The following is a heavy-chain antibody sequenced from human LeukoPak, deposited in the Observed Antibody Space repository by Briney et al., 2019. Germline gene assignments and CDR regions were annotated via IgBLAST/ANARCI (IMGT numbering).Heavy chain of an antibody. CDR1: GGSISNSSYY. J-gene: IGHJ4*02. V-gene: IGHV4-39*01. D-gene: IGHD1-26*01. Sequence: SETLSLTCTVSGGSISNSSYYWGWIRQPPGKGLEWIGNIYYSGSTYYNPSLKSRVTMSVDTSKNQFSLKLSSVTAADTAVYYCTGDIVGAYQIDYWGQGTLVTVSS. CDR3: TGDIVGAYQIDY. CDR2: IYYSGST.